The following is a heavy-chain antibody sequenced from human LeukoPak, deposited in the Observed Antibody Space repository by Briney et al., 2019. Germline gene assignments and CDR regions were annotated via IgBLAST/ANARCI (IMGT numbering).Heavy chain of an antibody. CDR3: TRCSGGSCYLQFDY. CDR1: GFTFGDYA. D-gene: IGHD2-15*01. V-gene: IGHV3-49*04. CDR2: IRSKAYSGTT. Sequence: GGSLRLSCTASGFTFGDYAMSWVRQAPGKGLEWVGFIRSKAYSGTTEYAASVKGRFTISRDDSKSIAYLQMNSLKTEDTAVYYCTRCSGGSCYLQFDYWGQGTLVTVSS. J-gene: IGHJ4*02.